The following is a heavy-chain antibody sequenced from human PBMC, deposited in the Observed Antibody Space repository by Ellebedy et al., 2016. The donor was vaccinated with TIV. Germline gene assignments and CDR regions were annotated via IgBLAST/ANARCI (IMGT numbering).Heavy chain of an antibody. CDR3: ATQLYDILTGYKKLHYYYYYGMDV. CDR1: EYTFTSYD. V-gene: IGHV1-8*01. Sequence: AASVKVSCKASEYTFTSYDINWVRQATGQGLEWMGWMNPNSGNTGYAQKFRGRVTMTRNTSISTAYMELNSLRSEDTAVYYCATQLYDILTGYKKLHYYYYYGMDVWGQGTTVTVSS. J-gene: IGHJ6*02. CDR2: MNPNSGNT. D-gene: IGHD3-9*01.